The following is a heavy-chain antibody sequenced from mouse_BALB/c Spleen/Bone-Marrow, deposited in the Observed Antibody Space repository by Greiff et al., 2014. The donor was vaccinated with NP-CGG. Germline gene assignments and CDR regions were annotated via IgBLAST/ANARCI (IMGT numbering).Heavy chain of an antibody. D-gene: IGHD1-2*01. J-gene: IGHJ2*01. Sequence: VMLVESGAELMKPGASVKISCKATGYTLSTYWIEWVKQRPGHGLEWIGEILPGSGSTNYNEKFKGKATLTADTSSNTAYMQLSSLTSEDSAVYYCARRLLYYFDYWGQGTTLTVSS. CDR2: ILPGSGST. CDR3: ARRLLYYFDY. CDR1: GYTLSTYW. V-gene: IGHV1-9*01.